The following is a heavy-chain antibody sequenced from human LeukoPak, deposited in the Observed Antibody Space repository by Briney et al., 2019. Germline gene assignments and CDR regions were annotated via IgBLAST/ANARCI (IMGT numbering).Heavy chain of an antibody. J-gene: IGHJ4*02. D-gene: IGHD3-22*01. Sequence: GGSLRLSCAASGFTFSSYDINWVRQAPGKGLEWVSYISSKSTTIYYADSVKGRFTISRDNAKSSLYLQMNSLRDGDTAVYYCARVGYYEGYFDYWGQGTLVTVSS. CDR3: ARVGYYEGYFDY. V-gene: IGHV3-48*02. CDR1: GFTFSSYD. CDR2: ISSKSTTI.